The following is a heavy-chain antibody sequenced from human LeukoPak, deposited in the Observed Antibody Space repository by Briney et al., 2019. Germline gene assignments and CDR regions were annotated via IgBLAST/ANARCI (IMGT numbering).Heavy chain of an antibody. CDR3: ARDRAYYDILTGYYMEEDWFDP. V-gene: IGHV1-18*01. CDR1: GYTFTSYG. Sequence: ASVKVSCKASGYTFTSYGISWVRQAPGQGLEWMGWISAYNGNTNYAQKLQGRVTMTTDTSTSTAYMELRSLRSDDTAVYYCARDRAYYDILTGYYMEEDWFDPWGQGTLVTVPS. CDR2: ISAYNGNT. J-gene: IGHJ5*02. D-gene: IGHD3-9*01.